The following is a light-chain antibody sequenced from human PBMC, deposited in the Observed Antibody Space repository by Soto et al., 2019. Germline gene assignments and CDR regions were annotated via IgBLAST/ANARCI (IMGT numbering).Light chain of an antibody. Sequence: AIRMTQSPSSLSASTGDRVTITCRASQGISSYLAWYQQKPGKAPKLLIYAASTLRSGVPSRFSGSGSGTDFTLTISCLQSEDFATYYCQQYYSYPRGTFGQGTKVEIK. CDR1: QGISSY. CDR2: AAS. V-gene: IGKV1-8*01. CDR3: QQYYSYPRGT. J-gene: IGKJ1*01.